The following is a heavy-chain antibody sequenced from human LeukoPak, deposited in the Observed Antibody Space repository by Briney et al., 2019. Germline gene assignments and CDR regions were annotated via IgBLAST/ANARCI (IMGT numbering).Heavy chain of an antibody. D-gene: IGHD3-22*01. CDR2: INPNSGGT. CDR1: GYTFTGYY. Sequence: ASVKVSCKASGYTFTGYYMHWVRQAPGQGLEWMGRINPNSGGTNYAQKFQGRVTMTRDTPISTAYMELSRLRSDDTAVYYCARDFFRGVIVVVSSSAFDIWGQGTMVTVSS. CDR3: ARDFFRGVIVVVSSSAFDI. V-gene: IGHV1-2*06. J-gene: IGHJ3*02.